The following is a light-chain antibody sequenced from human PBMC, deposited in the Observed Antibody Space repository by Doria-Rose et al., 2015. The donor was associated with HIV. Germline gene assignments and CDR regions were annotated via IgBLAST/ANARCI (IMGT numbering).Light chain of an antibody. CDR2: EVS. J-gene: IGLJ2*01. CDR1: SSDIGGFNY. V-gene: IGLV2-14*01. Sequence: GSPGQSITISCTGTSSDIGGFNYVSWYQQHPGTAPKLMISEVSNRPSGVSNRFSGSKSGNTASLTISGLRAEDEADYYRSSYTSASTLIFGGGTKLTVL. CDR3: SSYTSASTLI.